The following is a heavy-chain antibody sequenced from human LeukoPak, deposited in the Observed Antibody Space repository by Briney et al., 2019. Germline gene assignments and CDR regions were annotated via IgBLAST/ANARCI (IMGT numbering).Heavy chain of an antibody. CDR1: GYTFTSYY. V-gene: IGHV1-46*01. CDR3: ASRVTANSVFDY. D-gene: IGHD2-21*02. CDR2: INPSAGST. Sequence: GASVKVSCKASGYTFTSYYIHWVRQAPGQGLEWMGIINPSAGSTTFAQDFQGRVTMTRDMSTSTVYMELSSLRSEDTAIYYCASRVTANSVFDYRGQGTLVTVSS. J-gene: IGHJ4*02.